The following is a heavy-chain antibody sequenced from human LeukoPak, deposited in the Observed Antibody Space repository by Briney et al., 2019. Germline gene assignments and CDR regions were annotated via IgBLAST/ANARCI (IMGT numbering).Heavy chain of an antibody. CDR1: GFTFSSYA. CDR3: AKGYDILTGYYNTPLSTNFDY. CDR2: ISGSGGST. J-gene: IGHJ4*02. Sequence: GGSLRLSCAASGFTFSSYAMSWVRQAPGKGLEWVSAISGSGGSTYYADSVKGRFTISGDNSKNTLYLQMNSLRAEDTAVYYCAKGYDILTGYYNTPLSTNFDYWGQGTLVTVSS. V-gene: IGHV3-23*01. D-gene: IGHD3-9*01.